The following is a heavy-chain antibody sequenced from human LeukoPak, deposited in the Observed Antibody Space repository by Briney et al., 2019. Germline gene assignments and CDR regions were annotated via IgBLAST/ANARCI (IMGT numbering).Heavy chain of an antibody. CDR1: GVSISSNNW. J-gene: IGHJ4*02. Sequence: PSETLSLTCAVSGVSISSNNWWSWVRQPPGKGLEWIGEIYHAGNTNYNPSLKSRVTISVDKSKNQFSLNLSSVTAADTAVYYCAGHREYSQGYWGQGTLVTVSS. CDR2: IYHAGNT. D-gene: IGHD5-18*01. V-gene: IGHV4-4*02. CDR3: AGHREYSQGY.